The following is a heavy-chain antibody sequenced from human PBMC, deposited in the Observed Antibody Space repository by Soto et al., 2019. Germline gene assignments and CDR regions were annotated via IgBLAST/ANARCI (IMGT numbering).Heavy chain of an antibody. Sequence: SETLSLTCTVSGGSISSYYWSWIRQPPGKGLEWIGYIYYSGSTNYNPSLKSRVTISVDTSKNQFSLKLSSVTAADTAVYYCARGGPFGVSYYYYYGMDVWGQGTTVTVSS. CDR3: ARGGPFGVSYYYYYGMDV. V-gene: IGHV4-59*01. CDR2: IYYSGST. J-gene: IGHJ6*02. CDR1: GGSISSYY. D-gene: IGHD3-3*01.